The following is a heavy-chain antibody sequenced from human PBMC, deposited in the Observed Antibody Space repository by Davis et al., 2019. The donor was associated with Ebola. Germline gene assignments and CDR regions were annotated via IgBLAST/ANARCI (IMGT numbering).Heavy chain of an antibody. CDR3: ARQPTVVTETDAFDI. V-gene: IGHV1-2*04. Sequence: ASVKVSCKASGYTFTSYYMHWVRQAPGQGLEWMGWINPNSGGTNYAQKFQGWVTMTRDTSISTGYMELSRLRSDDTAVYYCARQPTVVTETDAFDIWGQGTMVTVSS. CDR1: GYTFTSYY. J-gene: IGHJ3*02. D-gene: IGHD4-23*01. CDR2: INPNSGGT.